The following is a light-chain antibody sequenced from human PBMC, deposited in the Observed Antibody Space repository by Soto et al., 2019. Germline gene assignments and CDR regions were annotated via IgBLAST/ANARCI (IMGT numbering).Light chain of an antibody. V-gene: IGKV3-20*01. J-gene: IGKJ5*01. CDR3: QQYGSPPIT. CDR1: QSVSSTY. Sequence: EVVLTQSPATLSLSPGERATLSCRASQSVSSTYLAWYQQQPGQAPRLVMSGTSNRATGTPDRFSGSGSGTDFTLTISRLEPDDFAVYYCQQYGSPPITFGQGTRLEIK. CDR2: GTS.